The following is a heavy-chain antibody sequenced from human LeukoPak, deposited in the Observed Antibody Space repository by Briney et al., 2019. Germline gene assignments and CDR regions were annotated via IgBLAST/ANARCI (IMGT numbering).Heavy chain of an antibody. J-gene: IGHJ4*02. D-gene: IGHD5-18*01. CDR2: INTFNVNT. V-gene: IGHV1-18*01. CDR1: GYTFTSYG. CDR3: ARDSRRGYSYGYDY. Sequence: ASVKVSFTASGYTFTSYGVSWVRQAPGQGLEWMGWINTFNVNTNYAQKFQGRVTLTTDASTSTAYMELRSLRSDDTAVYYCARDSRRGYSYGYDYWGQGTLVTVSS.